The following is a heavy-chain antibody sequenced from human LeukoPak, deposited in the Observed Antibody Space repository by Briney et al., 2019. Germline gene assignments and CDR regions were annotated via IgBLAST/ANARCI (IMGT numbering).Heavy chain of an antibody. D-gene: IGHD6-13*01. V-gene: IGHV1-69*11. CDR1: GGIFSTYA. Sequence: SVNVSCKASGGIFSTYAISWVRQAPGQGLEWVGSILPILGTANYAQNFQGRVTITADGSTTTAYMELSSLRSEDTAVYYCARVAQGSSWPYYFDYWGQGTLVTVSS. CDR2: ILPILGTA. CDR3: ARVAQGSSWPYYFDY. J-gene: IGHJ4*02.